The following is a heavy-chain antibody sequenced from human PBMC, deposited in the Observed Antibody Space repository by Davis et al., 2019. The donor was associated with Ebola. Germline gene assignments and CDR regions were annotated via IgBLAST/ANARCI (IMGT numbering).Heavy chain of an antibody. CDR2: ISGSGGST. D-gene: IGHD6-13*01. Sequence: PGGSLRLSCAASGFTFSSYAMSWVRQAPGKGLEWVSAISGSGGSTYYADSVKGRFTISRDNSKNTLYLQMNSLRAEDTAVYYCAKAVRAAAGYYYGMDVWGQGTTVTVSS. CDR3: AKAVRAAAGYYYGMDV. J-gene: IGHJ6*02. V-gene: IGHV3-23*01. CDR1: GFTFSSYA.